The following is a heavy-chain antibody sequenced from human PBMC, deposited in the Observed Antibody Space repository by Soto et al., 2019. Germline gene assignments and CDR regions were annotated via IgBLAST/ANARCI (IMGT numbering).Heavy chain of an antibody. Sequence: PSETLSLTCTVSGGSISSSSYYWGWIRQPPGKGLEWIGSIYYSGSTYYNPSLKSRVTISVDTSKNQFSLKLSSVTAADTAVYYCARNGQAGITMVRGVITYWGQGTLVTVS. D-gene: IGHD3-10*01. J-gene: IGHJ4*02. CDR2: IYYSGST. V-gene: IGHV4-39*01. CDR1: GGSISSSSYY. CDR3: ARNGQAGITMVRGVITY.